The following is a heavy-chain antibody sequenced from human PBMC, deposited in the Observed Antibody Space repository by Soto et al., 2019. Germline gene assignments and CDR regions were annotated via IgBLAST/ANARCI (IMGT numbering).Heavy chain of an antibody. CDR1: GHSFSDYW. CDR3: GRVDWNAGAD. V-gene: IGHV3-74*01. Sequence: EVRLAESGGGLVQPGGSLRLSCVASGHSFSDYWIHWVRQAPGKGLIWVSGIRSGGDTDYADSVKGRFTISRDNAKNTVYLQMNNLRADDTAVYYCGRVDWNAGADWGQGTLVTVSS. J-gene: IGHJ4*02. D-gene: IGHD1-1*01. CDR2: IRSGGDT.